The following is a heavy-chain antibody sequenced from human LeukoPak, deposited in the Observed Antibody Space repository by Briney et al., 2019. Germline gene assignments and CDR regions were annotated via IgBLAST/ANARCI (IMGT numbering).Heavy chain of an antibody. CDR3: ATDRGWLQFDY. CDR1: GFTFSNSW. D-gene: IGHD5-24*01. J-gene: IGHJ4*02. CDR2: IKTDGSEK. Sequence: GGSLRLSCEASGFTFSNSWMTWVRQTPGKGLEWVANIKTDGSEKYYVDSVKGRFTISRDNAKNSLYLQMNSLRAEDTAVYYCATDRGWLQFDYWGQGTLVTVSS. V-gene: IGHV3-7*01.